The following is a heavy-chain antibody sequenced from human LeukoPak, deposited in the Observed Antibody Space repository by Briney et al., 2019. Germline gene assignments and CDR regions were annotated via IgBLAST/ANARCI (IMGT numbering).Heavy chain of an antibody. CDR3: VRASGSYQSFDY. J-gene: IGHJ4*02. CDR1: GFTFSNFA. Sequence: AGGSLRLSCVAPGFTFSNFAMSWVRQAPGKGLEWVSAIRGSGGSTYYADSVKGRFTISRDNSKNTLYLQMNSLRAEDTAVYYCVRASGSYQSFDYWGQGTLVTVSS. D-gene: IGHD1-26*01. V-gene: IGHV3-23*01. CDR2: IRGSGGST.